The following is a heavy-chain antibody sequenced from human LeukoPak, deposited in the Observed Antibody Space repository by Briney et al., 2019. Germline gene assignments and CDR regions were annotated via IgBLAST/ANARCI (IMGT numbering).Heavy chain of an antibody. J-gene: IGHJ4*02. CDR3: AKDHGKVAGLDY. V-gene: IGHV3-30*18. CDR2: ISYDGSNK. Sequence: GGSLRLSCAASGFTFSSYGMHWVRQAPGKGLEWVAVISYDGSNKYYADSVKGRFTISRDNSKNTLYLQMNSLRAEDTAVYYCAKDHGKVAGLDYWGQGTLVTVSS. D-gene: IGHD6-19*01. CDR1: GFTFSSYG.